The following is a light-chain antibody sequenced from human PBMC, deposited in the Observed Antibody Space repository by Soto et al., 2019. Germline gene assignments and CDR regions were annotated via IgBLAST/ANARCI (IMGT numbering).Light chain of an antibody. CDR1: QSVSSTY. CDR3: QQYGSSPVIT. V-gene: IGKV3-20*01. J-gene: IGKJ5*01. CDR2: SAS. Sequence: DIVLTQSPGPLSLSPGERATLSCKSSQSVSSTYLAWYQQKPGQAPRVLIYSASSRATGIPDRFSGSGSGTDFILTISRLEPEDFSVYYCQQYGSSPVITFGQGTRLEIK.